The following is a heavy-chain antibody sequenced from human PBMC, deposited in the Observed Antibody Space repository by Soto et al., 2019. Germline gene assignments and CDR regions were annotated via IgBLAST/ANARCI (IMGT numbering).Heavy chain of an antibody. D-gene: IGHD6-13*01. V-gene: IGHV1-3*01. CDR1: GYTFTSYA. CDR3: ARWPNDSSSWYEYYFDY. Sequence: QVQLVQSGAEVKKPGASVKVSCKASGYTFTSYAMHWVRQAPGQRLEWMGWINAGNGNTKYSQKFQGRVTITRDTSASTAYMELSSLRSEDTAVYYCARWPNDSSSWYEYYFDYWGQGTLVTVSS. CDR2: INAGNGNT. J-gene: IGHJ4*02.